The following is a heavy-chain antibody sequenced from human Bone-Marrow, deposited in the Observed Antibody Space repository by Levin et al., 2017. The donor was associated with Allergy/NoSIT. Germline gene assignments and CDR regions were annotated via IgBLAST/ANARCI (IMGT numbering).Heavy chain of an antibody. CDR1: GYTFTSFG. V-gene: IGHV1-18*01. J-gene: IGHJ6*03. CDR2: ISIYNGDT. CDR3: ARHHSPFTLVQGISGYYYYLDV. Sequence: RASVKVSCRASGYTFTSFGISWVRQAPGQGLEGMGGISIYNGDTKYAQNFQGRVTMTTDTSTTTAYMELRSLRSADTAIYYCARHHSPFTLVQGISGYYYYLDVWGKGTTVTVSS. D-gene: IGHD3-10*01.